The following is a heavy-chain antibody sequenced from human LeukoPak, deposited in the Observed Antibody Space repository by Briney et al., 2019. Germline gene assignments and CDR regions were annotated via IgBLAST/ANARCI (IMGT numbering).Heavy chain of an antibody. Sequence: SETLSLTCTVSGGSISSSGYYWGWIRQPPGKGLEWIASIYYSGSTYYNPSLKSRVTISVDTSKNQLSLKLSSLTAADTAVYYCARHEYSGSYYELSWFDPWGQGTLVTASS. D-gene: IGHD1-26*01. V-gene: IGHV4-39*01. CDR1: GGSISSSGYY. CDR3: ARHEYSGSYYELSWFDP. J-gene: IGHJ5*02. CDR2: IYYSGST.